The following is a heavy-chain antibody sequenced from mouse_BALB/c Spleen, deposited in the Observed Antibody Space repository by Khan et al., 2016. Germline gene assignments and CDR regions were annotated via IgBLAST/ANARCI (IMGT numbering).Heavy chain of an antibody. V-gene: IGHV14-3*02. Sequence: VQLQQSGAELVKPAASLKLSCTASGYNIKDIYIHWVQQRPEKGLERIRRTDPANGNTKYDPKFQGKVTIPADPSSNTAYLQRSSLTSEDTAGYYCRRSTINAWGQGTTLTVSS. CDR2: TDPANGNT. CDR1: GYNIKDIY. J-gene: IGHJ2*01. CDR3: RRSTINA.